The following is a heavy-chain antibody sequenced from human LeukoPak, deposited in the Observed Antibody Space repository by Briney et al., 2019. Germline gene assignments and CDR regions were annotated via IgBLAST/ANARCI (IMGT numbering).Heavy chain of an antibody. J-gene: IGHJ3*02. V-gene: IGHV1-18*01. CDR3: ATISGRYCSSTSCYPSTDAFDI. D-gene: IGHD2-2*01. CDR2: ISAYNGNT. Sequence: ASVKVSCKASGYTFTSYGISWVRQAPGQGLEWMGWISAYNGNTNYAQKLQGRVTMTTDTSTSTAYMELRSLRSDDTAVYYCATISGRYCSSTSCYPSTDAFDIWGQGTMVTVSS. CDR1: GYTFTSYG.